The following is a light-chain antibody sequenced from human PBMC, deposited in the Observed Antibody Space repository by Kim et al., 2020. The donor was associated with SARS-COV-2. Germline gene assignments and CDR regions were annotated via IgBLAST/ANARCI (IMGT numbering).Light chain of an antibody. Sequence: VRERVTIAGPASQNTSTYLNWYKQKPGKAPKPSIYGASSLQSGVSSSCSGSGFGTDFTLTISSRQPEDFATYCCQQSYSTPYTFGQGTKLEI. CDR1: QNTSTY. CDR2: GAS. CDR3: QQSYSTPYT. J-gene: IGKJ2*01. V-gene: IGKV1-39*01.